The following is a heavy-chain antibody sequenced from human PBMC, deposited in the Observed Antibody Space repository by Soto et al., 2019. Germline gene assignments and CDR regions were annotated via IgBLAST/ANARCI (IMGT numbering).Heavy chain of an antibody. Sequence: SETLSLTYTVSGGSISSSSYYWGWIRQPPGKGLEWIGSIYFSGSTYYNPSLKSRVTISVDSSKNQFSLKLSSVTAADTAVYYCARRGYCSSTSCPDWFDPWGQGTLVTVSS. J-gene: IGHJ5*02. V-gene: IGHV4-39*01. CDR3: ARRGYCSSTSCPDWFDP. D-gene: IGHD2-2*01. CDR2: IYFSGST. CDR1: GGSISSSSYY.